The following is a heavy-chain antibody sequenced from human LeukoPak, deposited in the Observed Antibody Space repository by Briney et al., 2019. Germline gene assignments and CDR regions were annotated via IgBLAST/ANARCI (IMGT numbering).Heavy chain of an antibody. V-gene: IGHV3-30-3*01. CDR3: AKDLRCSSTTCYDVPDY. D-gene: IGHD2-2*01. CDR1: GFTFSSYA. CDR2: ISYDGSNK. Sequence: GGSLRLSCAASGFTFSSYAMHWVRQAPGKGLEWVAVISYDGSNKYYADSVKGRFTISRDNSKNTLYLQMNSLRAEDTAVYYCAKDLRCSSTTCYDVPDYWGQGTLVTVSS. J-gene: IGHJ4*02.